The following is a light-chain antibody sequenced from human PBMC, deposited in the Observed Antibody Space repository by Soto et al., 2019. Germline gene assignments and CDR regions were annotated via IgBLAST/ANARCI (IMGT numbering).Light chain of an antibody. CDR3: QQYYDWLT. CDR1: QSVSSN. Sequence: EIVMTQSPATLTVSPGERATLSCWASQSVSSNLAWYQQKPGLPPRLLMYGASTRATGIPARFSGSGSGTEFTLTISSLHSEDFAVYYCQQYYDWLTFGGGTKVDIK. V-gene: IGKV3-15*01. CDR2: GAS. J-gene: IGKJ4*01.